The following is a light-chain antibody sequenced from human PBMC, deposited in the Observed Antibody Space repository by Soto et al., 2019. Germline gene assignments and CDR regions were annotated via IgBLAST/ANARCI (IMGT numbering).Light chain of an antibody. CDR3: CSYAGSSPLYV. CDR1: SSHIGSSNL. CDR2: EGN. Sequence: QSVLTQPASVSGSPGQSITISCTASSSHIGSSNLVSWYQHHSGKPPKLIIYEGNKWPSGVSNRFSGSKSGKTASLTISGLQAEDEGTYYCCSYAGSSPLYVFGTGTKVTVL. J-gene: IGLJ1*01. V-gene: IGLV2-23*01.